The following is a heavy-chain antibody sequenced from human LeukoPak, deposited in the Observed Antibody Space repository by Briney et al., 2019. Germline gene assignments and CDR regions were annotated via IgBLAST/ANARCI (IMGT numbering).Heavy chain of an antibody. CDR3: ARVRITIFGVVIIRDYYYGMDV. J-gene: IGHJ6*02. D-gene: IGHD3-3*01. Sequence: ASVKVSCKASGYTFTGYYMHWVRQAPGQGLEWMGWINPNSGGTNYAQKLQGRVTMTTDTSTSTAYMELRSLRSDDTAVYYCARVRITIFGVVIIRDYYYGMDVWGQGTTVTVSS. CDR1: GYTFTGYY. V-gene: IGHV1-2*02. CDR2: INPNSGGT.